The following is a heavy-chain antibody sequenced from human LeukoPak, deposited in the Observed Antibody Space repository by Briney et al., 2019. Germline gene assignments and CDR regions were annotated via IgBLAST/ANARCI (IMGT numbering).Heavy chain of an antibody. D-gene: IGHD5-18*01. Sequence: GGSLRLSCAASGFTFSGYEMHWVRQAPGKGLEWVSYISSSGSTIYYADSVKGRFTISRDNAKNSLYLQMNSLRAEDMALYYCAKDKDRGYSYGYFHYWGQGTLVTVSS. V-gene: IGHV3-48*03. CDR2: ISSSGSTI. J-gene: IGHJ4*02. CDR1: GFTFSGYE. CDR3: AKDKDRGYSYGYFHY.